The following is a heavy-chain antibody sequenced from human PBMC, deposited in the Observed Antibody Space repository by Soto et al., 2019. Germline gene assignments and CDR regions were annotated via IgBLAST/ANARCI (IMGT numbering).Heavy chain of an antibody. CDR3: ASIFGVVKNGAFDI. CDR2: IWYDGSNK. CDR1: GFTFSSYG. V-gene: IGHV3-33*01. Sequence: GGSLRLSCAASGFTFSSYGMHWVRQAPGKGLEWVAVIWYDGSNKYYADSVKGRFTISRDNTKNTLYLQMNSLRAEDTAVYYCASIFGVVKNGAFDIWGQGTMVTVSS. J-gene: IGHJ3*02. D-gene: IGHD3-3*01.